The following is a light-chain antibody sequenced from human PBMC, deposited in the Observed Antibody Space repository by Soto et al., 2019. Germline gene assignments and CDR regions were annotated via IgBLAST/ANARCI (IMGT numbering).Light chain of an antibody. CDR2: AAS. CDR1: QSINNY. Sequence: DIQMTQSPSSLSASVRDRVTITCRASQSINNYLNWYQQKPGKAPKVLIYAASSLESGVPSRFSGSGSETEFSLTISTLQPEDFATYYCQETYSTLGTFGQGTKLEIK. CDR3: QETYSTLGT. J-gene: IGKJ2*01. V-gene: IGKV1-39*01.